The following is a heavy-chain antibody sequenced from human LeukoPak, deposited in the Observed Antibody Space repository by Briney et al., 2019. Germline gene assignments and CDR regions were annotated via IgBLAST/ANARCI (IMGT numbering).Heavy chain of an antibody. CDR3: ARFSGTYHFDY. CDR2: INANTGNP. Sequence: ASVKVSCKASGYTFTSYAMNWVRQAPGQGLEWMGWINANTGNPTYAQGFTGRFVFSLDASVSTAYLQINSLKAEDTAVYYCARFSGTYHFDYWGQGTLVTVSS. V-gene: IGHV7-4-1*02. CDR1: GYTFTSYA. J-gene: IGHJ4*02. D-gene: IGHD1-26*01.